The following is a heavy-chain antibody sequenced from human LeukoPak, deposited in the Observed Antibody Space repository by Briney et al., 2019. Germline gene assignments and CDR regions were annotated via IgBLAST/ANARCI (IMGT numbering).Heavy chain of an antibody. CDR1: GFTFSSYG. J-gene: IGHJ4*02. Sequence: PGGSLRLPCAASGFTFSSYGMSWVRQAPGKGLEWVSGINWNGGSTGYADSVKGRFTISRDNAKNSLYLQMNSLRAEDTALYYCARALSGSYQITDYWGQGTLVTVSS. CDR2: INWNGGST. D-gene: IGHD1-26*01. CDR3: ARALSGSYQITDY. V-gene: IGHV3-20*04.